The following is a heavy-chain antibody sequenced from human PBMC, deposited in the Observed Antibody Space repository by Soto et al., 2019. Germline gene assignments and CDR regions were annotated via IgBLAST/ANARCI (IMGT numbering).Heavy chain of an antibody. CDR2: ISYDGSNK. J-gene: IGHJ5*02. D-gene: IGHD6-19*01. V-gene: IGHV3-30*18. CDR1: GFTFSSYG. Sequence: GGSLRLSCAASGFTFSSYGMHWVRQAPGKGLEWVAVISYDGSNKYYADSVKGRFTISRDNSKNTLYLQMNSLRAEDTAVYYCAKDWEYSSGHRPPWFDPWGQGTLVTVSS. CDR3: AKDWEYSSGHRPPWFDP.